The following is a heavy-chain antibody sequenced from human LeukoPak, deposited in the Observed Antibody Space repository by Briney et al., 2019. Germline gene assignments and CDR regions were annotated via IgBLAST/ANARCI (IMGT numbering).Heavy chain of an antibody. CDR2: INPSGGST. V-gene: IGHV1-46*01. Sequence: ASVKVSCKASGYTFTSYYMHWVRQAPGQGLEWMGIINPSGGSTSYAQKFQGRVTMTRDTSTSTVYMELSSLRSEDTAVYYCARVSSGRFLEWFNLQNDAFDIWGQGTMVTVSS. D-gene: IGHD3-3*01. CDR1: GYTFTSYY. J-gene: IGHJ3*02. CDR3: ARVSSGRFLEWFNLQNDAFDI.